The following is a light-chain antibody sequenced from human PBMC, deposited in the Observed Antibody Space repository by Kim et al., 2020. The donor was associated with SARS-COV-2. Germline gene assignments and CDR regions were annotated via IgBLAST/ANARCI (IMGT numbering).Light chain of an antibody. CDR3: QELNSFPLT. Sequence: ASVGDRITITCRASQYIYTWLAWYQQQPGKAPKLLIAGASNLQPGVPPRFSASGTGTDFTLTISGLQPEDFATYYCQELNSFPLTFGGGTKVDIK. V-gene: IGKV1-12*01. CDR1: QYIYTW. J-gene: IGKJ4*01. CDR2: GAS.